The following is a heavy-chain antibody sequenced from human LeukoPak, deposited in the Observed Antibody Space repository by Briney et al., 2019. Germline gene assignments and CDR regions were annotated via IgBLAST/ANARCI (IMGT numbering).Heavy chain of an antibody. CDR2: ISSSSSYT. CDR1: GFTFSDYY. Sequence: PGGSLRLSCAASGFTFSDYYMSWIRQAPGKGLEWASYISSSSSYTNYADSVKGRFTISRDNAKNSLYLQMNSLRAEDTAVYYCARVIGGIRYFDWYNWFDPWGQGTLVTVSS. V-gene: IGHV3-11*05. CDR3: ARVIGGIRYFDWYNWFDP. D-gene: IGHD3-9*01. J-gene: IGHJ5*02.